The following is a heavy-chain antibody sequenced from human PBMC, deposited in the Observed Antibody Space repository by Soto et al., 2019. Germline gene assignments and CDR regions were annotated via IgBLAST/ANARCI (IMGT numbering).Heavy chain of an antibody. CDR2: IKPDGSEK. J-gene: IGHJ3*02. V-gene: IGHV3-7*04. CDR3: ARGDYYDTSGPFSDAFDI. D-gene: IGHD3-22*01. CDR1: GFTFSTYW. Sequence: GGFLRLSCAASGFTFSTYWMSWVRQAPGKELELVANIKPDGSEKWYVDSVKGRFTISRDNAKDLLYLQMNSLRAEDTAVYYCARGDYYDTSGPFSDAFDIWGQGTMVTVSS.